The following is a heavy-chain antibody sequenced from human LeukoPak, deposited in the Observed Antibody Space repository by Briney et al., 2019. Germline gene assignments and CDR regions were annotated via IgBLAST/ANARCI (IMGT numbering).Heavy chain of an antibody. J-gene: IGHJ4*02. Sequence: GGSLRLSCAASGFTFSTYSMNWVRQAPGTGLEWVSYISGSSETIYSADSVKGRFTISRDNAKNSLYLQMNSLRDEDTAVYYCARTPPTAGLTTIGVGSDYWGQGTLVTVSS. CDR1: GFTFSTYS. D-gene: IGHD4-11*01. CDR3: ARTPPTAGLTTIGVGSDY. CDR2: ISGSSETI. V-gene: IGHV3-48*02.